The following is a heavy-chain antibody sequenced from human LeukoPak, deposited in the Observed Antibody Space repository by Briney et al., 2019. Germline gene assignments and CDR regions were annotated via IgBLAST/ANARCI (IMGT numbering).Heavy chain of an antibody. V-gene: IGHV3-48*01. Sequence: PGGSLRLSCAASGFTFSSYSMNWVRQAPGKGLEWVSYTGSSSTTIYYADSVKGRFTISRDNAKNSLYLQMDSLKAEDTAVYYCARGVAVAAFSAFDVWGQGTMVTVSS. CDR3: ARGVAVAAFSAFDV. J-gene: IGHJ3*01. CDR1: GFTFSSYS. D-gene: IGHD6-19*01. CDR2: TGSSSTTI.